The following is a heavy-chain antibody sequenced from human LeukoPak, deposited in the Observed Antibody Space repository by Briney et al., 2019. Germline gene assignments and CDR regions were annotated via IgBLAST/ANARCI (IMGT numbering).Heavy chain of an antibody. CDR1: GFTFSSYA. CDR3: AKVGTTTVTGGWFDP. V-gene: IGHV3-23*01. D-gene: IGHD4-17*01. CDR2: ISGSGGST. Sequence: GGSLRLSCAASGFTFSSYAMSWVRQAPGKGLEWVSAISGSGGSTYYADSVKGRFTISRDNSKNTLYLQMNSLRAKDTAVYYCAKVGTTTVTGGWFDPWGQGTLVTVSS. J-gene: IGHJ5*02.